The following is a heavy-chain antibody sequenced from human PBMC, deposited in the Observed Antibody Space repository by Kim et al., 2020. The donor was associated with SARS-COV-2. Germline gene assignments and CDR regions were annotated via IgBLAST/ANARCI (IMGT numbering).Heavy chain of an antibody. Sequence: NSHPALKGRVTLSIDPSKNQFPLKLGSVTAADTAVYYCARGIAVAGTIDYWGQGTLVTVSS. V-gene: IGHV4-34*01. D-gene: IGHD6-19*01. J-gene: IGHJ4*02. CDR3: ARGIAVAGTIDY.